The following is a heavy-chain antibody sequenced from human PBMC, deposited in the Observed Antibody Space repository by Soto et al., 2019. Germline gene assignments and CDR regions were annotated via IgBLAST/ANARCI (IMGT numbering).Heavy chain of an antibody. J-gene: IGHJ5*02. V-gene: IGHV4-4*07. CDR1: GGTISGYY. Sequence: QVHLQESGPGLVKPSETLSLTCSVSGGTISGYYWNWIRQPPGKGLECLGRIYSSWNTKYNTSLKSRATVSLYTSKKQASLRLTSVSAADTAVSDCARRDRCADCFDPWGQGTLVAVSS. CDR2: IYSSWNT. CDR3: ARRDRCADCFDP.